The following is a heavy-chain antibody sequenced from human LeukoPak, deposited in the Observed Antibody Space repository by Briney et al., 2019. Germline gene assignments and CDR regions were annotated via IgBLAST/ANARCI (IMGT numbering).Heavy chain of an antibody. CDR2: INLSNGGT. J-gene: IGHJ3*02. D-gene: IGHD2-21*02. CDR1: GYTFITYY. Sequence: GASVKLSCKTSGYTFITYYMHWVRQAPGPGLEWMGIINLSNGGTSYTQKLQGRVKMTRDMSTTTVYMELSSLRSEDTAVYYCARSRKLGGDSFSDAFDIWGQGTMVTVSS. V-gene: IGHV1-46*01. CDR3: ARSRKLGGDSFSDAFDI.